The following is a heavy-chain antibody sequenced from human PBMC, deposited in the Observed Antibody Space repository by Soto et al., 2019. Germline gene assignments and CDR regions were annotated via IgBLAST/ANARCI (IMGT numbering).Heavy chain of an antibody. CDR1: GGSISSGGYY. CDR2: IYYSGST. V-gene: IGHV4-31*03. Sequence: PSETLSLTCTVSGGSISSGGYYWSWIRQHPGKGLEWIGYIYYSGSTYYNPSLKSRVTISVDTSKNQFSLKLSSVTAADTAVYYCARGAELYMDVWGKGTTVTVSS. CDR3: ARGAELYMDV. D-gene: IGHD1-26*01. J-gene: IGHJ6*03.